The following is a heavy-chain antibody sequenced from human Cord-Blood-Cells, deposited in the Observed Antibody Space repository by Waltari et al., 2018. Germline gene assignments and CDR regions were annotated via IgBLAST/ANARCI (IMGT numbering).Heavy chain of an antibody. V-gene: IGHV4-34*01. D-gene: IGHD3-3*01. CDR2: INHSGST. CDR3: ARGGVVEYFQH. CDR1: GGSFSGYY. Sequence: QVQLQQWGAGLLKPSETLSLTCAVYGGSFSGYYWSWIRQPPGKGLEWIGEINHSGSTNYNPSLKSRVTLSVDTSKNQFSLKLSSVTAADTAVYYCARGGVVEYFQHWGQGTLVTVSS. J-gene: IGHJ1*01.